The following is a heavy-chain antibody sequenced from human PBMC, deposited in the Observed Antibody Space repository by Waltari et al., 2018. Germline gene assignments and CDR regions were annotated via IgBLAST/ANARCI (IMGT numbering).Heavy chain of an antibody. V-gene: IGHV1-24*01. CDR1: GYTAPRLS. Sequence: QVHVEESGPASKRRGASLRVSGTVPGYTAPRLSSHCFRHVPSKGLEWMGRLDREDGETTYAQHFQGRITVTEDTSTNTAYMGLRTLVSDDTAVYFCHLTGRNIVLAGGSPSFYSYMDVWGRGTTVTVS. CDR3: HLTGRNIVLAGGSPSFYSYMDV. J-gene: IGHJ6*03. D-gene: IGHD2-15*01. CDR2: LDREDGET.